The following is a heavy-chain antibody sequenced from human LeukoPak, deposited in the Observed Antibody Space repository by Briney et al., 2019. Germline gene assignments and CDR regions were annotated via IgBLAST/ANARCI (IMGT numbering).Heavy chain of an antibody. Sequence: SETLSLTCTVSGASISPYYWSWIRQPAGKGLEWIGRIYNSGYTNYNPSLKSRVTISVDTSKNQFSLKLSSVTAADTAVYYCARGWELLVNDAFDIWGQGTMVTVSS. V-gene: IGHV4-4*07. CDR3: ARGWELLVNDAFDI. J-gene: IGHJ3*02. D-gene: IGHD1-26*01. CDR2: IYNSGYT. CDR1: GASISPYY.